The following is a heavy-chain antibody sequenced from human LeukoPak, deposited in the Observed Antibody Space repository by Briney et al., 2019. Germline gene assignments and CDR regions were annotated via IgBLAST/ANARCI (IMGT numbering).Heavy chain of an antibody. CDR1: GFTFTTFW. CDR2: INHDGSST. CDR3: ARVPYDSSGYYHFDY. Sequence: GGSLRLSCATSGFTFTTFWMHWVRQAPGKGLVWVSRINHDGSSTNYADSVKGRFTISRDNAKNTVYLQMNSLRAEGTAVYYCARVPYDSSGYYHFDYWGQGTLVTVSS. J-gene: IGHJ4*02. V-gene: IGHV3-74*01. D-gene: IGHD3-22*01.